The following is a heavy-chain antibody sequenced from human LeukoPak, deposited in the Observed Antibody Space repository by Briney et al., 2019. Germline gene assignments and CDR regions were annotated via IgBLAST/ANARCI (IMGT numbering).Heavy chain of an antibody. CDR3: HCIAEPS. CDR2: INAGNGNT. V-gene: IGHV1-3*01. CDR1: GYTFTSYF. Sequence: ASVKVSCKASGYTFTSYFMHWVRQAPGQGLEWMGWINAGNGNTKYSQKFQGRVTITRDTSASTAYMELSSLRSEDTAVYYCHCIAEPSWGQGTLVTVSS. J-gene: IGHJ4*02. D-gene: IGHD6-13*01.